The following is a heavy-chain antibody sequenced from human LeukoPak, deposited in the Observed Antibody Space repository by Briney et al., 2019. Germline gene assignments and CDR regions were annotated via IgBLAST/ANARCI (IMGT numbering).Heavy chain of an antibody. V-gene: IGHV3-49*05. CDR1: GFTFGDYD. CDR2: IRGKDSGGST. J-gene: IGHJ4*02. CDR3: TRERVYADEY. D-gene: IGHD4-17*01. Sequence: KTGGSLTLSCTASGFTFGDYDMSGFRQAPGKGLEGVVFIRGKDSGGSTEYAASVKGKFTISSDDSRIMAYLQMDGLRTEDTAVYYCTRERVYADEYWGQGTLVTVSS.